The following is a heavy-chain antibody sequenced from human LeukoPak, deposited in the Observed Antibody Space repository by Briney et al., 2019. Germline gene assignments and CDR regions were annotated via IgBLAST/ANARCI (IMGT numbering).Heavy chain of an antibody. CDR3: ARGSDYEGAFDI. D-gene: IGHD5-12*01. V-gene: IGHV4-30-4*01. J-gene: IGHJ3*02. CDR1: GGSISSGDYY. Sequence: SETLSLTCTVSGGSISSGDYYWSWIRQPPGKGLEWIGYIYYSGSTYYNPSPKSRVTISVDTSKNQFSLKLSSVTAADTAVYYCARGSDYEGAFDIWGQGTMVTVSS. CDR2: IYYSGST.